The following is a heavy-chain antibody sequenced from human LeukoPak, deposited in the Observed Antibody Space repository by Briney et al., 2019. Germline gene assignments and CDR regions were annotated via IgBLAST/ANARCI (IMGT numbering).Heavy chain of an antibody. Sequence: GGSLRLSCAASGFTVSSNYMSWVRQAPGKGLEWFSVIYSGGNTYYADSVKGRFTISRDNSKNTLYLQMNSLRAEDTAVYYCARVSNGDWGQGTLVTVSS. J-gene: IGHJ4*02. D-gene: IGHD2-8*01. CDR3: ARVSNGD. CDR1: GFTVSSNY. V-gene: IGHV3-53*01. CDR2: IYSGGNT.